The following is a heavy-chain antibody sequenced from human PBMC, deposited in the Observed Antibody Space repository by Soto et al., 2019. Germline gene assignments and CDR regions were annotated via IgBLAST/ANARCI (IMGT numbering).Heavy chain of an antibody. J-gene: IGHJ6*02. CDR3: AKWAHNGMDV. Sequence: SGGGVVQPGRSLRLSCAASGYTFSDYGMHWVRQAPGKGLEWVAVITYDGNKKYYADSVKGRFTISRDNSKNTLYLQMNSLRGEDTAVYYCAKWAHNGMDVWGQGTTVTVSS. CDR2: ITYDGNKK. V-gene: IGHV3-30*18. CDR1: GYTFSDYG.